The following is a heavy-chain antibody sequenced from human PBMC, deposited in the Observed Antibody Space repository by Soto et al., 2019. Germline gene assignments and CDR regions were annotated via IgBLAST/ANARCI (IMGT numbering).Heavy chain of an antibody. CDR1: GRSISNHY. V-gene: IGHV4-59*11. J-gene: IGHJ4*02. Sequence: QAQLQESGPGLVKPSETLSLTCTVSGRSISNHYWSCIRQPPGKGLEWIGYIYYNGNTNYNPPLKSRVTMSVDTSKNQISLKLSSVTAADTAVYYCTRANWYSEYWGQGTLVTVSS. CDR2: IYYNGNT. D-gene: IGHD7-27*01. CDR3: TRANWYSEY.